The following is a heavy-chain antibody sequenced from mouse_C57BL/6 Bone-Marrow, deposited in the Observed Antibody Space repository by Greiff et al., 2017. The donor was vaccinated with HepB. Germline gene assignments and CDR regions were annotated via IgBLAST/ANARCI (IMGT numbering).Heavy chain of an antibody. CDR1: GYTFTSYG. Sequence: VQLQESGAELARPGASVKLSCKASGYTFTSYGISWVKQRTGQGLEWIGEIYPRSGNTYYNEKFKGKATLTADKSSSTAYMELRSLTSEDSAVYFCARKGLRAMDYWGQGTSVTVSS. CDR2: IYPRSGNT. J-gene: IGHJ4*01. V-gene: IGHV1-81*01. D-gene: IGHD2-2*01. CDR3: ARKGLRAMDY.